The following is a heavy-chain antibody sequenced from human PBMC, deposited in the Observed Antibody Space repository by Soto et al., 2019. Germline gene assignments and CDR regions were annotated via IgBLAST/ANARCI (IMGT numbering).Heavy chain of an antibody. V-gene: IGHV3-23*01. J-gene: IGHJ4*02. Sequence: GGSLRLSCAASGFTFSNYVMSWVRQAPGKGLEWVSSISGSGDNAYYADSVKGRFTISRDNSKNTLYLQMNSLRAEDTAVYYCAKDPEDIVLMVYAPPNYWGQGTLVTVSS. D-gene: IGHD2-8*01. CDR3: AKDPEDIVLMVYAPPNY. CDR2: ISGSGDNA. CDR1: GFTFSNYV.